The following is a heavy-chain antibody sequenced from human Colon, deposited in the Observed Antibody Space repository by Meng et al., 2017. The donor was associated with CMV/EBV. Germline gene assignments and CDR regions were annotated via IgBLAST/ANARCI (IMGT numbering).Heavy chain of an antibody. Sequence: GESLKISCAESGFTFSSHAMSWVRQAPGKGLEWASAISGSGASTNYADSVKGRFTISRDNSKNTLYLQMNSLRAEDTAVYYCAKGGAVLILNWLDPWGQGTLVTVSS. J-gene: IGHJ5*02. CDR3: AKGGAVLILNWLDP. D-gene: IGHD2-21*01. CDR2: ISGSGAST. V-gene: IGHV3-23*01. CDR1: GFTFSSHA.